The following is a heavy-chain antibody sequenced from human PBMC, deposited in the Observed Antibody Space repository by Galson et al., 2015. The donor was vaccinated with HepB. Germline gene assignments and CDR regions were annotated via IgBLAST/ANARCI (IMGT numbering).Heavy chain of an antibody. CDR2: IWANGNKK. J-gene: IGHJ4*02. D-gene: IGHD2-8*01. CDR3: AREMLIAAPAAFYY. CDR1: GFTFSNYG. V-gene: IGHV3-33*01. Sequence: SLRLSCAASGFTFSNYGFHWVRQAPGKGLEWVALIWANGNKKIYTDSVKGRFTISRDNSRNIVSLEMDNLGAGDAAIYYCAREMLIAAPAAFYYGGRGALVSAAS.